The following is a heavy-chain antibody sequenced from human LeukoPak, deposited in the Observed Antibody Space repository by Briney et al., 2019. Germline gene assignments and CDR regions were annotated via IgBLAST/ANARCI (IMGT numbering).Heavy chain of an antibody. D-gene: IGHD6-19*01. Sequence: SVKVSCKDSGGTFSSYAISWVRQAPGQGLEWMGGIIPIFGTANYAQKFQGRVTITTDESTSTAYMELSSLRSEDTAVYYCAVDIAVAGHFDYWGQGTLVTVSS. CDR2: IIPIFGTA. CDR1: GGTFSSYA. J-gene: IGHJ4*02. CDR3: AVDIAVAGHFDY. V-gene: IGHV1-69*05.